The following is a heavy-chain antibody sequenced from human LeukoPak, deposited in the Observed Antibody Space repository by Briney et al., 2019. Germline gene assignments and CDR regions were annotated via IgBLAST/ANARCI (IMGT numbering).Heavy chain of an antibody. Sequence: ASVKVSCKVSGYTLTELSMHWVRQAPGKGLEWMGGFDPEDGETIYAQKFQGRVTMTEDTSTDTAYMELSSLRSEDTAVYYCARAPGVQKYFDPWGQGTLVTVSS. CDR2: FDPEDGET. V-gene: IGHV1-24*01. J-gene: IGHJ5*02. CDR3: ARAPGVQKYFDP. D-gene: IGHD3-3*01. CDR1: GYTLTELS.